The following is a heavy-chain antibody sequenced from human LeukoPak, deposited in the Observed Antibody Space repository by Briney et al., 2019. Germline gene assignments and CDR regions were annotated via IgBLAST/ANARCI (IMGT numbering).Heavy chain of an antibody. Sequence: SVKVSCKASGGTFSSYAISWVRQAPGQGLEWMGRIIPILGIANYAQRLQGRVTMTTDTSTSTAYMELRSLRSDDTAVYYCARGEWFIIGYYFDYWGQGTLVTVSS. V-gene: IGHV1-69*04. CDR1: GGTFSSYA. CDR2: IIPILGIA. CDR3: ARGEWFIIGYYFDY. D-gene: IGHD2-8*01. J-gene: IGHJ4*02.